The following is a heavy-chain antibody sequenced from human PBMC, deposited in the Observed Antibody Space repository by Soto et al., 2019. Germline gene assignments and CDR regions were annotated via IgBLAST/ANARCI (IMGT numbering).Heavy chain of an antibody. Sequence: ASVKVSCKASGYTFTGYYMHWVRQAPGQGLEWMGWINPNSGGTNYAQKFQGWVTMTRETSISTAYMELSRLRSDDTAVYYCARGAVVAVAGPVDYWGQGTLVTVSS. CDR3: ARGAVVAVAGPVDY. D-gene: IGHD6-19*01. V-gene: IGHV1-2*04. J-gene: IGHJ4*02. CDR1: GYTFTGYY. CDR2: INPNSGGT.